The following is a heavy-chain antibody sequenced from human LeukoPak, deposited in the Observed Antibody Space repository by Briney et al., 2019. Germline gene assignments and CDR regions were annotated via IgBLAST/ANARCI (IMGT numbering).Heavy chain of an antibody. CDR2: IYSGGST. Sequence: GGSLRLSCAASGFTFSSYSMNWVRQAPGKGLEWVSVIYSGGSTYYADSVKGRFTISRDNSKNTLYLQMNSLRAEDTAVYYCARDYYWGQGTLVTVSS. V-gene: IGHV3-53*01. CDR3: ARDYY. J-gene: IGHJ4*02. CDR1: GFTFSSYS.